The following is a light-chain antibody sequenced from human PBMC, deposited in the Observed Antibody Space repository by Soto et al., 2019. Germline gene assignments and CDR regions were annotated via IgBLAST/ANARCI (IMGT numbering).Light chain of an antibody. CDR3: QQTYSIPLT. CDR2: AAS. J-gene: IGKJ3*01. V-gene: IGKV1-39*01. CDR1: QSISSY. Sequence: DIQMTQSPSSLSASVGDRVTITCRASQSISSYLNSYQQKPGKAPKLLIFAASSLERGVPSGFSGSGSGTDFTLTISSLQPEDFATYYCQQTYSIPLTFGPGTRVDTK.